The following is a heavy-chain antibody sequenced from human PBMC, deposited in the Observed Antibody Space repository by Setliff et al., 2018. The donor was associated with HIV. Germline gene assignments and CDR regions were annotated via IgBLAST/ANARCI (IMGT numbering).Heavy chain of an antibody. CDR1: GGTFSSYA. J-gene: IGHJ3*02. CDR2: IIPIFGTA. Sequence: ASVKVSCKASGGTFSSYAISWVRQAPGQGLEWMGGIIPIFGTANYAQKFQGRVTITTDESTSTAYMELSSLRSEDTAVYYCARPTRHCGGDCWAFDIWGQGTRVTVS. CDR3: ARPTRHCGGDCWAFDI. D-gene: IGHD2-21*02. V-gene: IGHV1-69*05.